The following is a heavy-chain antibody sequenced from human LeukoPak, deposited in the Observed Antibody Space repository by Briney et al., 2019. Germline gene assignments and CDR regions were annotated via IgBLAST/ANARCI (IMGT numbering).Heavy chain of an antibody. Sequence: SDTLSLTCAVYGGSFSGYYWSWIRQSPGNGLEWIGEINHGGFTYYNPSLNGRDTISVDTSKNQFSPKLTSVTASDTPVYYCARPGSVTNALSYFDYWGQGILVTVSS. CDR1: GGSFSGYY. J-gene: IGHJ4*02. CDR3: ARPGSVTNALSYFDY. V-gene: IGHV4-34*01. CDR2: INHGGFT. D-gene: IGHD4-17*01.